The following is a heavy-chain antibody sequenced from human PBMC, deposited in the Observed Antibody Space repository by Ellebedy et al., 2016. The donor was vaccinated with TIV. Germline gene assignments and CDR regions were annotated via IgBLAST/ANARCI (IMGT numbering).Heavy chain of an antibody. J-gene: IGHJ4*02. CDR1: GGTFSSYA. Sequence: SVKVSXXASGGTFSSYAISWVRQAPGQGLEWMGGIIPIFGTANYAQKFQGRVTITADESTSTAYMELSSLRSEDTAVYYCARDRVPVGDIFDYWGQGTLVTVSS. CDR2: IIPIFGTA. D-gene: IGHD5-12*01. V-gene: IGHV1-69*13. CDR3: ARDRVPVGDIFDY.